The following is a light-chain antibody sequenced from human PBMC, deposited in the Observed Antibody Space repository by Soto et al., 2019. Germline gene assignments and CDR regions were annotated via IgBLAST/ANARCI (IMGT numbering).Light chain of an antibody. CDR3: QPYNNWPLT. Sequence: VMTQSPATLSVSPGERVTLSCRASQGIASNLAWYQQKPGQAPRLLIYGASTRATGIPASFSGSESGTEFTLTISSLQTEDFAVYYCQPYNNWPLTFGGGTKVDI. CDR2: GAS. J-gene: IGKJ4*01. CDR1: QGIASN. V-gene: IGKV3-15*01.